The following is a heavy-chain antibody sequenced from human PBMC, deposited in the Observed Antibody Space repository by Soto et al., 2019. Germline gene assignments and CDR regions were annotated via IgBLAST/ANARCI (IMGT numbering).Heavy chain of an antibody. D-gene: IGHD1-1*01. CDR1: GYTLTTYG. J-gene: IGHJ4*02. CDR3: SRGTYFDY. Sequence: QVQLVQSGAEVKKPGASVKVSCKAAGYTLTTYGVSWVRQAPGQGLEWVGWISAYNDHTNYAQKFQGRVTMTTDTSTSTAYRELRSLRSDDTAVYYCSRGTYFDYWGQGTLVTVSS. CDR2: ISAYNDHT. V-gene: IGHV1-18*01.